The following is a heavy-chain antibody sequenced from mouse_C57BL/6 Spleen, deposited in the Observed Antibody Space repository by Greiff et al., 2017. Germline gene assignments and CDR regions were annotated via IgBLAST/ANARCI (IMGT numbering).Heavy chain of an antibody. V-gene: IGHV2-6*03. CDR3: ARPALSHYYAMDY. D-gene: IGHD3-2*02. CDR2: IWSDGST. CDR1: GFSLTSYG. J-gene: IGHJ4*01. Sequence: VMLVESGPGLVAPSQSLSITCTVSGFSLTSYGVHWVRQPPGKGLEWLVVIWSDGSTTYNSALKSRLSISKDNSKSQVFLKMNSLQTYDTAMYYCARPALSHYYAMDYWGQGTSVTVSS.